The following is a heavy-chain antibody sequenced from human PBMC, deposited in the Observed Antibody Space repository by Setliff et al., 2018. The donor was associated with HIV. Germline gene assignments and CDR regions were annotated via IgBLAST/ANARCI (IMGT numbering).Heavy chain of an antibody. J-gene: IGHJ4*02. CDR1: GGSISSRNFY. D-gene: IGHD1-26*01. V-gene: IGHV4-39*07. Sequence: TLSLTCTVSGGSISSRNFYWGWIRQPPGKGLEWIGSIAYTGSGYYNSSLESRVTISVDTSRNECSLKLTSVTAADTAVYYCAREVRWELPQGFDHWGQGSQVTVSS. CDR3: AREVRWELPQGFDH. CDR2: IAYTGSG.